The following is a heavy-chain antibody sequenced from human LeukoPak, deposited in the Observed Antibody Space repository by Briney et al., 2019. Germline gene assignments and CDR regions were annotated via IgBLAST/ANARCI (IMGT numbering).Heavy chain of an antibody. V-gene: IGHV4-4*07. Sequence: SETLSLTCTVSGGSISDYYWSWVRQPAGKGLEWIGRIHISGTTYYNPSLKSRFTMSIDTSKNQFSLKLSSVTAADTAVYYCASKGLDSSGYSHWGQGTLVTVSS. CDR2: IHISGTT. J-gene: IGHJ4*02. D-gene: IGHD3-22*01. CDR3: ASKGLDSSGYSH. CDR1: GGSISDYY.